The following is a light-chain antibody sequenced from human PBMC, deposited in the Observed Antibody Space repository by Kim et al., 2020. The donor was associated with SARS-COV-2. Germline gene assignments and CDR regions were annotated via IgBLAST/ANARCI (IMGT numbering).Light chain of an antibody. Sequence: SLTFSCTGTSSAVGDYNSVSWFQQHPGKAPKLIIFDVSNRPSGVSDRFSGSKSGNTASLTISGLQAEDEADYYCSSYTTSTTLDVIFGGGTQLTVL. CDR2: DVS. J-gene: IGLJ2*01. CDR1: SSAVGDYNS. CDR3: SSYTTSTTLDVI. V-gene: IGLV2-14*03.